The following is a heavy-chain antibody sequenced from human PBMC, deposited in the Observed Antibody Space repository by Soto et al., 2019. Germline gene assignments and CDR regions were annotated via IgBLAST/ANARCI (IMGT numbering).Heavy chain of an antibody. Sequence: QVQLVQSGAEVKKPGASVKVSCKASGYTFTNYGINWVRQAPGQGLEWMGWISAYNGNTKYAQKHQGRVTMTTDTSTSTAYMGLRSLRSDDTAVYYCARNDGDTDPRYESGIDVWGQGTTVTVAS. J-gene: IGHJ6*02. CDR2: ISAYNGNT. CDR3: ARNDGDTDPRYESGIDV. CDR1: GYTFTNYG. D-gene: IGHD4-17*01. V-gene: IGHV1-18*01.